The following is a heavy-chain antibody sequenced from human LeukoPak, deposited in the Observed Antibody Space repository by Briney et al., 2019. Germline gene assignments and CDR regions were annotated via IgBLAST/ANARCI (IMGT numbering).Heavy chain of an antibody. V-gene: IGHV3-9*01. J-gene: IGHJ3*02. CDR1: GFTFDDYA. Sequence: QPGRSLRLSCAASGFTFDDYAMHWVRQAPGKGLEWVSGISWNSGSIGYADSVKGRFTISRDNAKNSLYLQMNSLRAEDTALYYCAKERLIAAAESDAFDIWGQGTMVTVSS. CDR2: ISWNSGSI. D-gene: IGHD6-13*01. CDR3: AKERLIAAAESDAFDI.